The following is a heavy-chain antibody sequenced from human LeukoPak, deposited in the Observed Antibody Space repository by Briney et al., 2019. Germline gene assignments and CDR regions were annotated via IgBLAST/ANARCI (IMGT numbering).Heavy chain of an antibody. Sequence: HPGGSLRLSCAASGFTFSSYAMSWVRQAPGKGLEWVSAISGSGGSTYYADSVKGRFTVSRDNSKKALYLQMNSLRADDTAVYYCARMSGSHIDYWGQGTLVTVSS. CDR1: GFTFSSYA. V-gene: IGHV3-23*01. CDR3: ARMSGSHIDY. CDR2: ISGSGGST. J-gene: IGHJ4*02. D-gene: IGHD1-26*01.